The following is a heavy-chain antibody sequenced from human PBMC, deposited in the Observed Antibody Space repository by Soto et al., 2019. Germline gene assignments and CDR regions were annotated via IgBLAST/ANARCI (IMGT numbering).Heavy chain of an antibody. Sequence: SLRLSCAASGFTFSSYAMHWVRQAPGKGLEWVAVISYDGSNKYYADSVKGRFTISRDNSKNTLYLQMNSLRAEDTAVYYCAREEQLWYSVYYYYGMDVWGQGTMVTVSS. D-gene: IGHD5-18*01. J-gene: IGHJ6*02. CDR3: AREEQLWYSVYYYYGMDV. V-gene: IGHV3-30-3*01. CDR2: ISYDGSNK. CDR1: GFTFSSYA.